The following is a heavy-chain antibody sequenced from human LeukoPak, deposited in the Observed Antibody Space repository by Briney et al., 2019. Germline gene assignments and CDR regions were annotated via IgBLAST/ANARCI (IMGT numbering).Heavy chain of an antibody. V-gene: IGHV3-13*04. CDR2: IGTTGDT. J-gene: IGHJ4*02. Sequence: GGSLRLSCAASGFTFSSYDMHWVRQPTGKGLEWVSGIGTTGDTYYPGSVKGRFTISRDNSKNTLYLQMNSLRVEDTAVYYCARSTAVAGNHFDYWGQGTLVTVSS. D-gene: IGHD6-19*01. CDR3: ARSTAVAGNHFDY. CDR1: GFTFSSYD.